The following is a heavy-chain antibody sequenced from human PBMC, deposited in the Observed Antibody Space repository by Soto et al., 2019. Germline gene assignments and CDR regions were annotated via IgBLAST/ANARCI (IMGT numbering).Heavy chain of an antibody. CDR3: ARGRSYYYDSSGYTAAAFDI. V-gene: IGHV1-2*04. Sequence: ASVKVSCKASGYTFTGYYMHWVRQAPGQGLEWMGWINPNSGGTNYAQKFQGWVTMTRDTSISTAYMELSRLRSDDTAVYYCARGRSYYYDSSGYTAAAFDIWVQVTMVTVSS. J-gene: IGHJ3*02. D-gene: IGHD3-22*01. CDR1: GYTFTGYY. CDR2: INPNSGGT.